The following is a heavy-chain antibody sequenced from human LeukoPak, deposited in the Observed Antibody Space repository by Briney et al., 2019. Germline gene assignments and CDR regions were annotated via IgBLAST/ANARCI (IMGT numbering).Heavy chain of an antibody. CDR3: ARRGVERLVFDY. V-gene: IGHV4-39*01. D-gene: IGHD1-1*01. CDR2: IYYSGST. CDR1: GGSISSSSYY. Sequence: NTSETLSLTCTVSGGSISSSSYYWGWIRQPPGKGLEWIGSIYYSGSTYYNPSLKSRVTISVDTSKHPFSLKLSSVTAADTAVYYCARRGVERLVFDYWGQGTLVTVSS. J-gene: IGHJ4*02.